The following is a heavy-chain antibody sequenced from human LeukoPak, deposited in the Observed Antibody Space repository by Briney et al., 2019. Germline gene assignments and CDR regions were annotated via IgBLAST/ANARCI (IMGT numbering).Heavy chain of an antibody. D-gene: IGHD3-3*01. CDR2: ISGSGGST. Sequence: PGGSLRLSCAASGFTFSSYAMSWVRQAPGKGLERVSAISGSGGSTYYADSVKGRFTISRDNSKNTLYLQMNSLRAEDTAVYYCAEGYDFWSGYYRYWGQGTLVTVSS. CDR3: AEGYDFWSGYYRY. V-gene: IGHV3-23*01. CDR1: GFTFSSYA. J-gene: IGHJ4*02.